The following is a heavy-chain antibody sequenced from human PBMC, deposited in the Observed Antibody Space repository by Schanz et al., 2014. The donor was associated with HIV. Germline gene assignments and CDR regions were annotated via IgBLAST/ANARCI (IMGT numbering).Heavy chain of an antibody. J-gene: IGHJ1*01. CDR1: GGTFRTFA. CDR2: IKPNSGDT. CDR3: ARGNLAWCGGGSCYTRFQFFQV. Sequence: QVQLVQSGAEVKKPGSSVKVSCKTFGGTFRTFAISWVRQAPGQGPEWMGYIKPNSGDTFYAQKFRGRVTMTRDTSISTAYMELSSLGSEDTAMYYCARGNLAWCGGGSCYTRFQFFQVWGQGTLITVSS. V-gene: IGHV1-8*02. D-gene: IGHD2-15*01.